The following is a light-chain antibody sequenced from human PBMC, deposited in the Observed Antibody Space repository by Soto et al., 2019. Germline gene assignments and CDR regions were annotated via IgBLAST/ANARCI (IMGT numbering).Light chain of an antibody. CDR2: DTS. Sequence: EIVMTQSPATLSVSPGERATLSCRSSQSVSINLAWYQQKPGQAPRLLISDTSARATGVSGGFSGSGSGTEFTLTIRGLESEDSADYYCQQYGSSPTFGQGARLEIK. J-gene: IGKJ5*01. V-gene: IGKV3-15*01. CDR1: QSVSIN. CDR3: QQYGSSPT.